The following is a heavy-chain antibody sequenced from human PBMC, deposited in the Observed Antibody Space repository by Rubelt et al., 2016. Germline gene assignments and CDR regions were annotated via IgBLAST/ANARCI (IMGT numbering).Heavy chain of an antibody. CDR3: ARTKTVEMATIPLAY. J-gene: IGHJ4*02. D-gene: IGHD5-24*01. CDR1: GYPFTSYY. Sequence: QVQLVQSGAEVKKPGASVKVSCKASGYPFTSYYMPWVRQAPGQGLEWMGIINPSGDSTSYGQKFQGRVTMTRDTSTSTVYMELSSLRSEDTAVYYCARTKTVEMATIPLAYWGQGTLVTVSS. V-gene: IGHV1-46*01. CDR2: INPSGDST.